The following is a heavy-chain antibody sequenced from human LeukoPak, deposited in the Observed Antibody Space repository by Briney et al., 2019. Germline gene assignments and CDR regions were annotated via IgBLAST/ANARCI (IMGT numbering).Heavy chain of an antibody. V-gene: IGHV4-59*01. CDR1: GGSISSYY. J-gene: IGHJ3*02. D-gene: IGHD6-13*01. CDR2: IYYSGST. CDR3: ARDRAAAGVFDI. Sequence: SETLSLTCTVSGGSISSYYWSWIRQPPGKGLEWIGNIYYSGSTNYNPSLKSRVTISVDTSKNQFSLKLSSVTAADTAVYYCARDRAAAGVFDIWGQGTMVTVSS.